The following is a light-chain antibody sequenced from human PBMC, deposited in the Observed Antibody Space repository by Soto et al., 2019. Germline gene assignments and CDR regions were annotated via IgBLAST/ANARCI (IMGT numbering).Light chain of an antibody. CDR2: GAS. CDR1: QSVSSN. Sequence: EIVMTQSPATLSVSPGERATLSCRASQSVSSNLAWYQQKPDQAPRLLIHGASTRATGIPGRFSGSGSGKEFTLTISILQSEDFAVYYCHQYDSWPLVFGHGTKVDIK. V-gene: IGKV3-15*01. CDR3: HQYDSWPLV. J-gene: IGKJ3*01.